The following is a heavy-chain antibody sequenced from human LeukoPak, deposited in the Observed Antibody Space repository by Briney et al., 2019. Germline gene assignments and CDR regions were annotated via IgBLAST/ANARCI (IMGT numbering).Heavy chain of an antibody. CDR2: INQDGSTK. D-gene: IGHD1-26*01. V-gene: IGHV3-7*01. CDR3: TGERVESGFDI. CDR1: GFTFSNCW. Sequence: GGSLRLSCAASGFTFSNCWMNWVRQAPGKGLEWVASINQDGSTKQYVGSVKGRFTIFRDNAKNSLYLQMNSLRVDDTAVYYCTGERVESGFDIWGQGTLVTVSS. J-gene: IGHJ3*02.